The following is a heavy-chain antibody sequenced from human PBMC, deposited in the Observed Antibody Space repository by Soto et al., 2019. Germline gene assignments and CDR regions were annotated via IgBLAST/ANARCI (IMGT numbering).Heavy chain of an antibody. V-gene: IGHV4-61*01. CDR2: IYYSGST. D-gene: IGHD5-12*01. J-gene: IGHJ4*02. CDR1: GGSVSSGSYY. Sequence: SETLSLTCTVSGGSVSSGSYYWSWIRQPPGKGLEWIGYIYYSGSTNYNPSLKSRVTISVDTSKNQFSLKLSAVTAADTAVYYCAREARYSGYDSCDYWGQGTLVTVSS. CDR3: AREARYSGYDSCDY.